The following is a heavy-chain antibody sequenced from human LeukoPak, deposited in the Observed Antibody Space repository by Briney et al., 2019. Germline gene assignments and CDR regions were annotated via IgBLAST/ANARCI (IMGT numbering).Heavy chain of an antibody. CDR1: GGSISSGSYY. J-gene: IGHJ4*02. CDR2: IYTSGST. Sequence: SETLSLTCTVSGGSISSGSYYWSGIRQPAGKGLEWIGRIYTSGSTNYNPSLKSRVTISVDRSKNQFSLKLSSVTAADTAVYYCATGGWYFDYWGQGTLVTVSS. D-gene: IGHD6-19*01. V-gene: IGHV4-61*02. CDR3: ATGGWYFDY.